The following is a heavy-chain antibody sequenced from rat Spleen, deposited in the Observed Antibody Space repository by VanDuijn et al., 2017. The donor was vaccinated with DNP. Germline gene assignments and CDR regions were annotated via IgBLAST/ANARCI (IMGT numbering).Heavy chain of an antibody. Sequence: EVQLVESGGGLVQPGRFLKLSCAASGFTFSDYYMAWVRQAPTKGLEWVASISYDGGSTYYRDSVKGRFTNSRDNAKSSLYLQMDSLRSEDTATYYCTSNPHIRTAAPFDYWGQGVMVTVSS. CDR1: GFTFSDYY. CDR3: TSNPHIRTAAPFDY. J-gene: IGHJ2*01. CDR2: ISYDGGST. D-gene: IGHD3-8*01. V-gene: IGHV5-20*01.